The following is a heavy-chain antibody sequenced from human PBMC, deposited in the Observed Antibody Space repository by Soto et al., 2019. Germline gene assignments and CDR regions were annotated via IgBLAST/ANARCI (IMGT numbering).Heavy chain of an antibody. V-gene: IGHV3-23*01. CDR3: VRDAGSLGY. J-gene: IGHJ4*02. Sequence: GGSLRLSCAASGFTFSTYAIAWVRQVPGKGLEWVSGISGSGGTIYYADSVKGRFTVSRDNAKNTLYLQMSSLRDEDTAVYYCVRDAGSLGYWGQGTLVTVS. CDR2: ISGSGGTI. CDR1: GFTFSTYA.